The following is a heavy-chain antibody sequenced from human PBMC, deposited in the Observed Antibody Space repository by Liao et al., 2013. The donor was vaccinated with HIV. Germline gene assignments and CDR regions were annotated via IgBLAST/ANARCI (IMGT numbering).Heavy chain of an antibody. V-gene: IGHV4-61*02. J-gene: IGHJ4*01. Sequence: QVQLQESGPGLVKPSQTLSLTCTVSGGSISSGSYYWTWIRQPAGKGLEWIGRIYYIGSTYYNPSLKTRVTISVDTSKNQFSLKLNTVTAADTAVYFCARGRVQLLYPYFDNWGPESWSPSL. CDR2: IYYIGST. CDR1: GGSISSGSYY. CDR3: ARGRVQLLYPYFDN. D-gene: IGHD4-11*01.